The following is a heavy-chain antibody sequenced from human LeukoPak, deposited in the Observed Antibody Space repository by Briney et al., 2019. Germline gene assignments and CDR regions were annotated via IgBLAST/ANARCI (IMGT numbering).Heavy chain of an antibody. CDR3: ARRSWDYDSSGYSGEIVNWFDP. Sequence: GESLKISFKGSGYSFNSYWIGWVRQMPGKGLEWMGIIYPCDSDTRYSPPLQGQVTISADKSISTAYLQWSSLKASDTAMYYCARRSWDYDSSGYSGEIVNWFDPWGQGTLVTVSS. CDR1: GYSFNSYW. V-gene: IGHV5-51*01. J-gene: IGHJ5*02. D-gene: IGHD3-22*01. CDR2: IYPCDSDT.